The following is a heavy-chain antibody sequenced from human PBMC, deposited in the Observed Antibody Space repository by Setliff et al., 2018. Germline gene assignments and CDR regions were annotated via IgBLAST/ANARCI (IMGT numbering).Heavy chain of an antibody. J-gene: IGHJ4*02. V-gene: IGHV4-61*09. D-gene: IGHD6-6*01. CDR2: IYTSWST. Sequence: SETLSLTCTVSGDPMSSRRYYWAWIRQPAGKGLEWIGQIYTSWSTNYNPSLKSRVTISLDTSKDQFSLKLISMTAADTAVYYCARGRNIAARLLDSWGQGTLVTVSS. CDR1: GDPMSSRRYY. CDR3: ARGRNIAARLLDS.